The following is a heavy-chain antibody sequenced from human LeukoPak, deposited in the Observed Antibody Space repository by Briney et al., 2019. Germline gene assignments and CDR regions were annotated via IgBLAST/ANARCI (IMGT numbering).Heavy chain of an antibody. J-gene: IGHJ4*02. CDR1: GYTFTGYY. V-gene: IGHV1-2*02. D-gene: IGHD6-19*01. Sequence: GASVKVSCKASGYTFTGYYMHWMRQAPGQGLEWMGWINPNSGGTNYAQKFQGRVTMTRDTSISTAYMELSRLRSDDTAVYYCARGFVAVAGTIGYWGQGTLVTVSS. CDR2: INPNSGGT. CDR3: ARGFVAVAGTIGY.